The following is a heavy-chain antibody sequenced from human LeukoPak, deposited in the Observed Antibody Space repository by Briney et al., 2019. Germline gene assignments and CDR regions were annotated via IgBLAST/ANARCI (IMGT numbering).Heavy chain of an antibody. CDR1: GFTFSSYG. CDR2: ISYDGSNK. CDR3: AKDSWGSSSWHFDY. V-gene: IGHV3-30*18. D-gene: IGHD6-13*01. J-gene: IGHJ4*02. Sequence: GGSLRLSCAASGFTFSSYGMHWVRQAPGKGLEWVAVISYDGSNKYYADSVKGRFTISGDNSKNTLYLQMNSLRAEDTAVYYCAKDSWGSSSWHFDYWGQGTLVTVSS.